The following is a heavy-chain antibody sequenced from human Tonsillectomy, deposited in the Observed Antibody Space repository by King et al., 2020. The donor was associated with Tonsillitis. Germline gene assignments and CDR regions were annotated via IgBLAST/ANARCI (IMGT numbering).Heavy chain of an antibody. CDR3: ARDVWPQQYSYGVDGFGV. V-gene: IGHV1-46*01. CDR1: GYTFTSYY. CDR2: INPSGGTT. J-gene: IGHJ3*01. D-gene: IGHD5-18*01. Sequence: QLVQSGAEVKKPGASVKVSCKASGYTFTSYYMNRVRQAPGQGLEWMGIINPSGGTTTYAQKFQGRVTMTRDTSTSTVYMELSSLRSEDTAVYYCARDVWPQQYSYGVDGFGVWGQATMVTVS.